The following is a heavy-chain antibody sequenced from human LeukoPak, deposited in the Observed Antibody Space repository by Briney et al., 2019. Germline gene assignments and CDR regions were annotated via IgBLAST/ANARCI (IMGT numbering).Heavy chain of an antibody. CDR2: ISGNGGST. CDR3: AKRYCSSTSCQPDGWFGR. CDR1: GFTFSSYA. J-gene: IGHJ5*02. V-gene: IGHV3-23*01. D-gene: IGHD2-2*01. Sequence: GGSLRLSCAASGFTFSSYAMSWVRQAPGKGLEWVSAISGNGGSTYYADSVKGRFTISRDNSKNTLYLQMNSLRAEDTAVYYCAKRYCSSTSCQPDGWFGRWGQGTLVTVSS.